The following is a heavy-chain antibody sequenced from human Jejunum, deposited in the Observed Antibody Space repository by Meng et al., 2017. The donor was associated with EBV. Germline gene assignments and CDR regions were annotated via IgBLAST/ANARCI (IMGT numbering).Heavy chain of an antibody. V-gene: IGHV4-30-2*01. CDR2: IYHSGSA. D-gene: IGHD3-9*01. CDR1: GGSISSGANS. Sequence: QLQLQESGSGLVKPSQTLSLTCTVSGGSISSGANSWHWIRQPPGKGLEWIGYIYHSGSAYYNPSLKSRVTLSVDGSKNQFSLKLTSVTAADTAVYYCARGYVAYPDWGQGTLVTVSS. CDR3: ARGYVAYPD. J-gene: IGHJ4*02.